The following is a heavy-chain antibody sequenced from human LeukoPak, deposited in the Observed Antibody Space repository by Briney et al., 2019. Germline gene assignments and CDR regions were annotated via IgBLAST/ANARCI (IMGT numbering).Heavy chain of an antibody. CDR2: ILSDGSKE. CDR1: GFTFSSYG. Sequence: GGSLRLSCAASGFTFSSYGMHWVRQAPGKGLEWVAVILSDGSKEFYTDSVKGRFTISRDNSKNTLYLQMNSLRAEDTAVYYCARDQGYHYFDYWGQGTLVTVSS. V-gene: IGHV3-33*01. J-gene: IGHJ4*02. D-gene: IGHD1-1*01. CDR3: ARDQGYHYFDY.